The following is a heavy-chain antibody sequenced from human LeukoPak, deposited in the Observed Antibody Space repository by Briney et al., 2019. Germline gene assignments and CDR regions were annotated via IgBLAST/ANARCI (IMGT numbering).Heavy chain of an antibody. V-gene: IGHV3-74*01. CDR3: ASASSHRIAAGGDY. D-gene: IGHD6-13*01. CDR2: INSDGSSR. J-gene: IGHJ4*02. CDR1: GFTFSNYW. Sequence: GGSLRLSCAASGFTFSNYWMHWVRQTPGKGLVWVSRINSDGSSRNYADSVKGRFTISRDNAKNTLYLQMNSLRAEDTAVYYCASASSHRIAAGGDYWGQGTLVTVSS.